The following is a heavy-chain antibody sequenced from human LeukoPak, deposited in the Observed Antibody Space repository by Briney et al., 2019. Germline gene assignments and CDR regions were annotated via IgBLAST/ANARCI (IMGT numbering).Heavy chain of an antibody. D-gene: IGHD6-13*01. Sequence: GGSLRLSCAASSFPFSIYSMRWPRQAPGKGLEWVSTISGSGGTTYYADSVRGRFTISRDNSKNTLYLQMNTLRAEDTAVYYCAKEEAFSSSWSDYWVQGTLVTVSS. J-gene: IGHJ4*02. V-gene: IGHV3-23*01. CDR2: ISGSGGTT. CDR3: AKEEAFSSSWSDY. CDR1: SFPFSIYS.